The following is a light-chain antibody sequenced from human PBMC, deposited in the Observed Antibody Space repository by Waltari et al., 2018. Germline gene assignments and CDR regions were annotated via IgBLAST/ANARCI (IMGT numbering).Light chain of an antibody. CDR1: QRVGRD. Sequence: EIVMTQSPATLSVSPGERATLSCRASQRVGRDLAWYQQKPGQAPSLLIYGASTRVTGVPARFSGSGSGTEFTLTISSLQSEDFAVYYCQQYNKWPPYTFGQGTKLEIK. CDR3: QQYNKWPPYT. V-gene: IGKV3-15*01. CDR2: GAS. J-gene: IGKJ2*01.